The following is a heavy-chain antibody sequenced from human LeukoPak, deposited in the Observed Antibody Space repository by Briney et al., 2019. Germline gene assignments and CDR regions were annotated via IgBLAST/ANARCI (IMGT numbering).Heavy chain of an antibody. CDR1: GYTFTGYY. V-gene: IGHV1-2*02. D-gene: IGHD3-10*01. CDR3: ASPYYYGSGKGYGMDV. J-gene: IGHJ6*02. CDR2: INPNSGGT. Sequence: ASVKVSCKASGYTFTGYYMYWVRQAPGQGLEWMGWINPNSGGTNYAQKFQGRVTMTRDTSISTAYMELSRLRSDDTAVYYCASPYYYGSGKGYGMDVWGQGTTVTVSS.